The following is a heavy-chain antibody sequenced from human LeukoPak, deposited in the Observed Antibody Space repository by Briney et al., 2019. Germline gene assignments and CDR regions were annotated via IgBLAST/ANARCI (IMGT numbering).Heavy chain of an antibody. Sequence: GGSLRLSCAVSGFTFDDYAMHWVRQAPGKGLEWVSGISWNSGSIGYADSVKGRFTISRDNAKNSLYLQMNSLRAEDTALYYCAKDGDSRGLTHFDYWGQGTLVTVSS. V-gene: IGHV3-9*01. CDR2: ISWNSGSI. J-gene: IGHJ4*02. D-gene: IGHD1-20*01. CDR1: GFTFDDYA. CDR3: AKDGDSRGLTHFDY.